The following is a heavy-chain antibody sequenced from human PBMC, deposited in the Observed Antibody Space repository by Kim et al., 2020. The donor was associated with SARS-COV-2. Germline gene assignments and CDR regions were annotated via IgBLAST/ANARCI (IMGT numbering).Heavy chain of an antibody. CDR1: GGSFSGYY. CDR2: INHSGST. V-gene: IGHV4-34*01. J-gene: IGHJ4*02. CDR3: ARARRTWELYRTSPHYYFDY. Sequence: SETLSLTCAVYGGSFSGYYWSWIRQPPGKGLEWIGEINHSGSTNYNPSLKSRVTISVDTSKNQFSLKLSSVTAADTAVYYCARARRTWELYRTSPHYYFDYWGQGTLVTVSS. D-gene: IGHD1-26*01.